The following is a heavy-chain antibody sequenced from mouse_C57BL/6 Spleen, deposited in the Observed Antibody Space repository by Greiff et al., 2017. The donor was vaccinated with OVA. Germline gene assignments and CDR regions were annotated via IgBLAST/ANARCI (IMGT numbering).Heavy chain of an antibody. Sequence: QVQLQQSGPELVKPGASVKISCTASGYAFSSSWMNWVKQRPGKGLEWIGRIYPGDGDTNYNGKFKGKATLTADKSSSTAYMQLSSLTSEDSAVYFCVWDYYAMDYWGQGTSVTVSS. CDR2: IYPGDGDT. J-gene: IGHJ4*01. CDR3: VWDYYAMDY. V-gene: IGHV1-82*01. CDR1: GYAFSSSW. D-gene: IGHD4-1*01.